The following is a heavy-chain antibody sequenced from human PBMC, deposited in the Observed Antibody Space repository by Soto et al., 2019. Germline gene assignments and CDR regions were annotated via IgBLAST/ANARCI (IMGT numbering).Heavy chain of an antibody. CDR3: ARQGRNTRIVLIKHYATDF. CDR2: IDDSGST. CDR1: SGTISSRSHY. V-gene: IGHV4-39*01. J-gene: IGHJ6*02. Sequence: SETLSLTCTVSSGTISSRSHYWAWIRQPPXKGLEWIGVIDDSGSTHYSESLKSRVTISVDTSKNQFSLKVSSVTATDTAVYYCARQGRNTRIVLIKHYATDFWGQGTAVTVSS. D-gene: IGHD1-1*01.